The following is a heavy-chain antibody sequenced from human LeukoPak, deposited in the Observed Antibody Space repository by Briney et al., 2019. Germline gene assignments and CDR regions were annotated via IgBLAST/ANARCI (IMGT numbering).Heavy chain of an antibody. J-gene: IGHJ6*03. V-gene: IGHV1-18*01. CDR2: ISGYNGNT. Sequence: ASVKVSCKASGYTFTSYGFNWVRQAPGQGLEWMGWISGYNGNTNYAQKLQGRVTMTTDTSTSTAYMELSSLRSEDTAVYYCARATYFYCSSTSCYGGGYYYYYYMDVWGKGTTVTVSS. CDR1: GYTFTSYG. CDR3: ARATYFYCSSTSCYGGGYYYYYYMDV. D-gene: IGHD2-2*01.